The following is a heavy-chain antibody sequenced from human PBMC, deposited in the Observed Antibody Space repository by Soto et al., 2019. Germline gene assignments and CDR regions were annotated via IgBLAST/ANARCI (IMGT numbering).Heavy chain of an antibody. CDR1: GYTFTRYG. Sequence: QVQLVQSGAEVKKPGASVKVSCKASGYTFTRYGISWVRQAPGQGLEGMGWISGYNGNTNYAQKLQGIVTMTTDTSTRTAYMELRSLISDDTAVYYCARGGTATTLFTPIDYWGQGTLVTVSS. D-gene: IGHD1-1*01. V-gene: IGHV1-18*01. CDR2: ISGYNGNT. CDR3: ARGGTATTLFTPIDY. J-gene: IGHJ4*02.